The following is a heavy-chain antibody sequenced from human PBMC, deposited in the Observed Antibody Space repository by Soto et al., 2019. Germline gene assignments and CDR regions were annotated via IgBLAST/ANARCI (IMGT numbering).Heavy chain of an antibody. CDR1: GGSVSSGGYY. V-gene: IGHV4-61*08. Sequence: SETLSLTCTVSGGSVSSGGYYWSWIRQPPGKGLEWIGYIYYSGSTNYNPSLKSRVTISVHTSKNQFSLILSSVTAADTAVYYCARLGDSEVLDYWGQGTVVTVSS. CDR3: ARLGDSEVLDY. D-gene: IGHD2-21*02. CDR2: IYYSGST. J-gene: IGHJ4*02.